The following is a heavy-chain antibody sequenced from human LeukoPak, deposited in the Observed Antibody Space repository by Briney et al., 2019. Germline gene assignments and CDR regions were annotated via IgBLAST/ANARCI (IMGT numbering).Heavy chain of an antibody. J-gene: IGHJ4*02. CDR1: GYSFTNDW. Sequence: GESLKISCKGSGYSFTNDWIGWVRQMPGKGLEWMGIIYPGDSDTRYSPSFQGQVTISADKSISTAYLQWSSLKASDTAMSYCARRRYSSSWFDDYWGQGTLVTVSS. CDR3: ARRRYSSSWFDDY. V-gene: IGHV5-51*01. CDR2: IYPGDSDT. D-gene: IGHD6-13*01.